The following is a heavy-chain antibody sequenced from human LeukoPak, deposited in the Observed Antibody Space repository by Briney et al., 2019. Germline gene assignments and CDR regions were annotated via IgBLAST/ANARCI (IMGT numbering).Heavy chain of an antibody. CDR3: ARGLGSYDSSELTWLMISF. Sequence: GASVKVSCKASGYTFTNYEINWVRQATGHGLEWMGWMNPNSGDTAYAQKFQGRITMTRSTSITTAYMELSGLRSDDTAVYYCARGLGSYDSSELTWLMISFWGQGTQVTVSS. V-gene: IGHV1-8*01. J-gene: IGHJ4*02. CDR2: MNPNSGDT. CDR1: GYTFTNYE. D-gene: IGHD3-22*01.